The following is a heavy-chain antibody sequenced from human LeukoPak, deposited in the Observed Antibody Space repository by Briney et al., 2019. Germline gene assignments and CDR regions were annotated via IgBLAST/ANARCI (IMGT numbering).Heavy chain of an antibody. V-gene: IGHV4-59*01. CDR3: ARAKSGRLYYFDY. D-gene: IGHD1-26*01. CDR2: IYYSGST. Sequence: SETLSLTCTVSGGSISSYYWSWIRQPPGKGLEWIGYIYYSGSTNYNPSLKSRVTISVDTSKNQFPLKLSSVTAADTAVYYCARAKSGRLYYFDYWGQGTLVTVSS. J-gene: IGHJ4*02. CDR1: GGSISSYY.